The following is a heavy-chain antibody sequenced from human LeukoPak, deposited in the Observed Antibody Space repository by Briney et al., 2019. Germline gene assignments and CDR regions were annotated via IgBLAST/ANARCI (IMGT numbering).Heavy chain of an antibody. CDR1: GFTVSCNY. D-gene: IGHD6-19*01. Sequence: GGSLRLSCAASGFTVSCNYMSWVREAPGKGLVWVSVIYSGGSTYYADSVKGRFTISRHNSKNTLYLQMNSLRAEDTAVYYCARRGAVTSGWDYWGQGTLVTVSS. J-gene: IGHJ4*02. V-gene: IGHV3-53*04. CDR3: ARRGAVTSGWDY. CDR2: IYSGGST.